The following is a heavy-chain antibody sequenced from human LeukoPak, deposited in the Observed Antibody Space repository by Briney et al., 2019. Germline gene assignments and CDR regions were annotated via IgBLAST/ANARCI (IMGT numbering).Heavy chain of an antibody. CDR2: IYYSGST. J-gene: IGHJ2*01. V-gene: IGHV4-59*11. CDR3: ARVYYSSSYDYWYFDL. Sequence: PSETLSLTCTVSGGSISSHYWSWIRQPPGKGLEWIGYIYYSGSTNYKSSLKSRVTISIDTSKNQLSLKLSSVTAADTAVYYCARVYYSSSYDYWYFDLWGRGTLVTVSS. CDR1: GGSISSHY. D-gene: IGHD6-13*01.